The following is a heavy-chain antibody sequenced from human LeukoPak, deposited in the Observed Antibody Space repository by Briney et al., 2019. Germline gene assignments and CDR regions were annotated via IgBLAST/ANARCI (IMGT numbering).Heavy chain of an antibody. CDR3: ARVSSGQHFDY. J-gene: IGHJ4*02. D-gene: IGHD3-10*01. Sequence: ASVNVSCKASGYTFTSYYMHWVRQAPGQGLEWMGIINPSGGSTSYAQKFQGRVTMTRDMSTSTVYMELSSLRSEDTAVYYCARVSSGQHFDYWGQGTLVTVSS. CDR2: INPSGGST. CDR1: GYTFTSYY. V-gene: IGHV1-46*01.